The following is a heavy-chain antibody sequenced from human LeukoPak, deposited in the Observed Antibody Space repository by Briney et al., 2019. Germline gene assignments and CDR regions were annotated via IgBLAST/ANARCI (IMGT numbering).Heavy chain of an antibody. V-gene: IGHV4-34*01. CDR3: ARGRLGPDY. Sequence: TSETLSLTCAVYGGSFSGYYWSWIRQPPGKGLEWIGEINHSGSTNYNPSLKSRVTISVDTSKNQFSLKLSSVTAADTAVYYCARGRLGPDYWGQGTLVTVSS. CDR2: INHSGST. CDR1: GGSFSGYY. J-gene: IGHJ4*02. D-gene: IGHD3-9*01.